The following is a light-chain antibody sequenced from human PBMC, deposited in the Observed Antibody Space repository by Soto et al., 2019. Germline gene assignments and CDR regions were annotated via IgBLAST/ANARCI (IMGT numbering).Light chain of an antibody. J-gene: IGLJ3*02. Sequence: QSALTQPASVSGSPGQSITISCTGTSSDVGSYNLVSWYQQHPGKAPKLMIYEVSKGPSGVSNRFSGSKSGNTASLTISGLQAEDEADYYCCSYAGSSTWVFGGGTKVTVL. V-gene: IGLV2-23*02. CDR1: SSDVGSYNL. CDR3: CSYAGSSTWV. CDR2: EVS.